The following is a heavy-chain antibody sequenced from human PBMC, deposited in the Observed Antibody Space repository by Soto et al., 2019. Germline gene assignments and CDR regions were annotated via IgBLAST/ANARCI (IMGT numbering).Heavy chain of an antibody. CDR2: IIPILGIA. Sequence: SVKVSFKASGGTFSSYTISWVRQAPGQGLEWMGRIIPILGIANYAQKFQGRVTITADKSTSTAYMELSSLRSEDTAVYYCARDRQGFGELSVWFDPWGQGTLVTVSS. CDR1: GGTFSSYT. CDR3: ARDRQGFGELSVWFDP. D-gene: IGHD3-10*01. V-gene: IGHV1-69*04. J-gene: IGHJ5*02.